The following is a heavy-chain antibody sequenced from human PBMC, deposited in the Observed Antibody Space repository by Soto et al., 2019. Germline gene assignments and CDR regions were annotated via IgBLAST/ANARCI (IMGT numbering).Heavy chain of an antibody. CDR3: AKEKRTNCSSTSCYAHFDY. J-gene: IGHJ4*02. CDR1: GFTFSSYA. Sequence: GGSLRLSCAASGFTFSSYAMSWVRQAPGKGLEWVSAISGSGGSTYYADSVKGRFTISRDNSKNTLYLQMNSLRAEDTAVYYCAKEKRTNCSSTSCYAHFDYWGQGTLVTVSS. D-gene: IGHD2-2*01. CDR2: ISGSGGST. V-gene: IGHV3-23*01.